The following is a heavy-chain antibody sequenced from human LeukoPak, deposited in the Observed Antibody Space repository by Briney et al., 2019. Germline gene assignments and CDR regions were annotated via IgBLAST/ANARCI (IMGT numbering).Heavy chain of an antibody. V-gene: IGHV3-23*01. D-gene: IGHD3-22*01. CDR3: AGNYYDSSGLAY. CDR1: GFTFSSYA. J-gene: IGHJ4*02. Sequence: GGSLRLSCAASGFTFSSYAMSWVRQAPGKGLEWVSAISGSGGSTYYADSVKGRFTISRDNSKNTLYLQMNSLRAEDTAVYYCAGNYYDSSGLAYCGQGTLVTVSS. CDR2: ISGSGGST.